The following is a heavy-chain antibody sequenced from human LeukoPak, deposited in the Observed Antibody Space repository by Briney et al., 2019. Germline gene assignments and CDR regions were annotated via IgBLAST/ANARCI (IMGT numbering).Heavy chain of an antibody. CDR3: ARDGGGDSWGYFDC. CDR1: GYALTRYG. CDR2: ISAYNGNR. Sequence: ASVKVSCKASGYALTRYGISWVRQAPGQGPEWMGWISAYNGNRNSAQKFQGRVTMTTDTSTSTVYMELRSLRSDDTAVYYCARDGGGDSWGYFDCWGQGTLVTVSS. V-gene: IGHV1-18*01. D-gene: IGHD2-21*02. J-gene: IGHJ4*02.